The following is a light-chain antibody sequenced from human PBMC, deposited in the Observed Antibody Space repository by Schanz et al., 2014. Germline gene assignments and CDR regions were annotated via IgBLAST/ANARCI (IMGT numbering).Light chain of an antibody. CDR1: SSDVGTNNY. J-gene: IGLJ2*01. CDR3: CSYARNCGLL. V-gene: IGLV2-23*02. CDR2: DVS. Sequence: QSALTQPASVSGSPGQSITISCTGTSSDVGTNNYVSWYQQHPGKAPRLMISDVSDRPSGVSNRFSGSKSGNTASLTISGLQAEDEADYYCCSYARNCGLLFGGGTKLTVL.